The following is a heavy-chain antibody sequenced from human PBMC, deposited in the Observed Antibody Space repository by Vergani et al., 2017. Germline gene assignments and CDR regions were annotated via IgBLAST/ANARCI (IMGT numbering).Heavy chain of an antibody. CDR2: IYNSGNG. J-gene: IGHJ2*01. D-gene: IGHD3-16*01. Sequence: QMQLQESGPGLVKASETLSLTCTVSGDSIISRSYYWGWIRQPPGKGLEWIGSIYNSGNGDSSSSLKSRVTISADTSKNQFSLRLTSVTAADTAVYYCASGKYYSDSTSHFRGRYCDGWGRGPLVTDPS. CDR3: ASGKYYSDSTSHFRGRYCDG. V-gene: IGHV4-39*01. CDR1: GDSIISRSYY.